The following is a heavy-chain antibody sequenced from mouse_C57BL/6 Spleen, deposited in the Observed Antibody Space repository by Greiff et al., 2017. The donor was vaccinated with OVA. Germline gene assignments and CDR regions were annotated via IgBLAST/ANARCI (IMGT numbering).Heavy chain of an antibody. V-gene: IGHV2-2*01. J-gene: IGHJ4*01. D-gene: IGHD1-1*01. CDR1: GFSLTSYG. CDR2: IWSGGST. Sequence: QVQLQQSGPGLVQPSQSLSITCTVSGFSLTSYGVHWVRQSPGKGLEWLGVIWSGGSTDYNAAFISRLSISKDNSKSQVFFKMNSLQADDTAIYYCARNAITTVVAYYAMDYWGQGTSVTVSS. CDR3: ARNAITTVVAYYAMDY.